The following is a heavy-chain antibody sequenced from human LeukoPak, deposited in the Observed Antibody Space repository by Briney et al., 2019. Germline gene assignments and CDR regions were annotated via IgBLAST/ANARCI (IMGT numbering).Heavy chain of an antibody. V-gene: IGHV1-69*01. CDR1: GGALTSNG. CDR3: ATPLGYCSGGSCYPYYFDY. D-gene: IGHD2-15*01. J-gene: IGHJ4*02. CDR2: VVPILGTA. Sequence: ASEKVSCNAAGGALTSNGVSWVRLAPGQGLGLMGGVVPILGTANYAQKFQGRVTITADESTSTAYMELSSLRSEDTAVYYCATPLGYCSGGSCYPYYFDYWGQGTLVTVSS.